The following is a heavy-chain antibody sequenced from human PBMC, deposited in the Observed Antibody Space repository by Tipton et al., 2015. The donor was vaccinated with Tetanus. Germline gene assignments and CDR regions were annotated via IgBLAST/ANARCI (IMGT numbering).Heavy chain of an antibody. V-gene: IGHV4-59*01. J-gene: IGHJ4*02. CDR1: GGSISSFY. D-gene: IGHD4-23*01. CDR3: GGLPVGGGYSAHHYFLH. Sequence: GLVKPSETLSLSCTVSGGSISSFYWSWIRQSPGRGLEWIGYIYYTGNTNYNPSLKSRVTISADTTKKQFSLNLRSVTAADTAVYYCGGLPVGGGYSAHHYFLHWGQGTLVTVSS. CDR2: IYYTGNT.